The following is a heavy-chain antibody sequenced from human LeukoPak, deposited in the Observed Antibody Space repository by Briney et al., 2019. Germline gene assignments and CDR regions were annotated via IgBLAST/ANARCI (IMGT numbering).Heavy chain of an antibody. CDR1: GGSFSGYY. J-gene: IGHJ6*03. V-gene: IGHV4-34*01. D-gene: IGHD4-23*01. CDR2: INHSGST. Sequence: SETLSLTCAVYGGSFSGYYWSWIRQPPGKGLEWIGEINHSGSTNYNPSLKSRVTISVDTSKNQFSLKLSSVTAADTAVYYCARELDGGDYYYYMDVWGKGTTVTVSS. CDR3: ARELDGGDYYYYMDV.